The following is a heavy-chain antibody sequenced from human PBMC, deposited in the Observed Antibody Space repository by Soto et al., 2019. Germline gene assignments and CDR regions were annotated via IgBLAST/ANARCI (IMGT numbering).Heavy chain of an antibody. J-gene: IGHJ4*02. V-gene: IGHV2-70*04. Sequence: SGPTLVNPTQTLTLTCTFSGFSLSTSGMRVSWIRQPPGKALEWLARIDWDDDRFYSTSLKTRLTISKDTSKNQVVLTMTNMDPVDTATYYCARIRQWLVPDYWGQGTLVTVSS. CDR3: ARIRQWLVPDY. D-gene: IGHD6-19*01. CDR2: IDWDDDR. CDR1: GFSLSTSGMR.